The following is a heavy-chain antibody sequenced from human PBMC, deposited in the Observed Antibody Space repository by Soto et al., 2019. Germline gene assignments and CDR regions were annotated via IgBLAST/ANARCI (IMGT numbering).Heavy chain of an antibody. CDR2: IYPGDSDT. D-gene: IGHD1-26*01. Sequence: GESLKISCKGSGYSFTSYWIGWVRQMPGKGLEWMGIIYPGDSDTRYSPSFQGQVTISADKSISTAYLQWSSLKASDTAMYYCARLASGGYYVGYYYYYYGMDVWGQGTTVTVSS. CDR1: GYSFTSYW. V-gene: IGHV5-51*01. CDR3: ARLASGGYYVGYYYYYYGMDV. J-gene: IGHJ6*02.